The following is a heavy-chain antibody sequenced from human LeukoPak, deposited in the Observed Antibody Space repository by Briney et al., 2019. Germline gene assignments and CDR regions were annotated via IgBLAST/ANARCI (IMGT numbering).Heavy chain of an antibody. Sequence: GGSLRLSCAASGFTFRSYSMNWVRQAPGKGLEWVASISISSSYIYYADSVKGRFTISRDNAKNSLYLQMNSLRAEDTAVYFCARSDYCGGDCYSSLSNYWGQGTLVTVSS. J-gene: IGHJ4*02. CDR3: ARSDYCGGDCYSSLSNY. CDR2: ISISSSYI. CDR1: GFTFRSYS. V-gene: IGHV3-21*01. D-gene: IGHD2-21*02.